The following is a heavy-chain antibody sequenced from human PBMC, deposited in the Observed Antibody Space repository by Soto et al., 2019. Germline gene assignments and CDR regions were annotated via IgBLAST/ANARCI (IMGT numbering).Heavy chain of an antibody. CDR2: VYSNGRI. V-gene: IGHV4-59*01. D-gene: IGHD1-1*01. CDR3: ARKGRLQLDRFEV. J-gene: IGHJ4*02. CDR1: GGSIGTYS. Sequence: SETLSLTCTVSGGSIGTYSWSCIRKPPCKGLEWIVYVYSNGRITYDPSLKSRVSISTDMSKNKFSLKVTSVTAADSGVYFGARKGRLQLDRFEVWGQGTMVTVSS.